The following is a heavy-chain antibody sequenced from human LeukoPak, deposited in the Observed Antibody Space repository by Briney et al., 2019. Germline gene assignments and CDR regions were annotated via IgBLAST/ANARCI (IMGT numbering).Heavy chain of an antibody. V-gene: IGHV3-30*02. J-gene: IGHJ4*02. CDR3: AKTGGLTTGFFDY. Sequence: GGSLRLSCAASGFTFSSYGMHWVRQAPGKGLEWVAFIRYDGSNKYYADSVKGRFTISRDNSKNTLYLQMNSLRAEDTAVYYCAKTGGLTTGFFDYWGQGTLVTVSS. CDR1: GFTFSSYG. D-gene: IGHD4-11*01. CDR2: IRYDGSNK.